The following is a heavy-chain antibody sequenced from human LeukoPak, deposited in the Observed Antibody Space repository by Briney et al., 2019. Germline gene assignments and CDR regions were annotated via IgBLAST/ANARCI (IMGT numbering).Heavy chain of an antibody. CDR3: ARTDSSDYYTLYYYGMDV. D-gene: IGHD3-22*01. Sequence: ASVKVSCKASGYTFTSYGISWVRQAPGQGLEWMGWISAYNGNTNYAQKLQGRVTMTTDTSTSTAYMELRSLRSDDTAVYYCARTDSSDYYTLYYYGMDVWGQGTTVTVSS. CDR1: GYTFTSYG. J-gene: IGHJ6*02. V-gene: IGHV1-18*01. CDR2: ISAYNGNT.